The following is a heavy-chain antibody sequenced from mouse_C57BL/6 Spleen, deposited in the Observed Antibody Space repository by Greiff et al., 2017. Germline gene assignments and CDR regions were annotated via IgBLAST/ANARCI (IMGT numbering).Heavy chain of an antibody. Sequence: QVQLQQSGPELVKPGASVKISCKASGYAFSSSWMNWVKQRPGTGLEWIGRIYPGDGDTNYNGKFKGKATLTADKSSSTAYMQLSSLTSEDSAVYFCARSNYLFDYWGQGTTLTVSS. D-gene: IGHD2-5*01. J-gene: IGHJ2*01. CDR3: ARSNYLFDY. V-gene: IGHV1-82*01. CDR2: IYPGDGDT. CDR1: GYAFSSSW.